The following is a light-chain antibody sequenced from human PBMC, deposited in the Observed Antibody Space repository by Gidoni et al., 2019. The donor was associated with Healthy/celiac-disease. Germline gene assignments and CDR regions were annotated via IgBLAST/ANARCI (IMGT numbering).Light chain of an antibody. CDR1: QSVSSSY. J-gene: IGKJ1*01. Sequence: EIGLTQSQGTLYLSPGERATLSCRASQSVSSSYLAWYQQKPGQAPRLLIYGASSRATGIPDRFSGSGSGTDFTLTISRLEPEDFAVYYCQQYGSSPTWTFGQGTKVEIK. V-gene: IGKV3-20*01. CDR2: GAS. CDR3: QQYGSSPTWT.